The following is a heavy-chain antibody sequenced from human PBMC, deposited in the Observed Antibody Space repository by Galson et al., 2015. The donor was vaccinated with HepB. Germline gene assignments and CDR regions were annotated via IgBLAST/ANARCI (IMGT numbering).Heavy chain of an antibody. CDR3: AKDGDNSWYACYFDY. D-gene: IGHD6-13*01. J-gene: IGHJ4*02. CDR1: GFTFSSYA. V-gene: IGHV3-23*01. Sequence: SLRLSCAASGFTFSSYAMSWVRQAPGKGLEWVSAISGSGGSTYYADSVEGRFTISRDNSKNTLYLQMNSLRAEDTAVYYCAKDGDNSWYACYFDYWGQGTLVTVSS. CDR2: ISGSGGST.